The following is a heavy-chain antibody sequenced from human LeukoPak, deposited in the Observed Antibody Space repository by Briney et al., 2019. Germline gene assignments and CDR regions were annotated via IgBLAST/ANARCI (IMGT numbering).Heavy chain of an antibody. V-gene: IGHV3-21*01. CDR1: GFTFSSYS. Sequence: GGSLRLSCAASGFTFSSYSMNWVRQAPGKWLEWVSSISSSSSYIYYADSVKGRFTISRDNAKNSLYLQMNSLRAEDTAVYYCAREGVYYDILTGYPPFDYWGQGTLVTVSS. CDR2: ISSSSSYI. CDR3: AREGVYYDILTGYPPFDY. D-gene: IGHD3-9*01. J-gene: IGHJ4*02.